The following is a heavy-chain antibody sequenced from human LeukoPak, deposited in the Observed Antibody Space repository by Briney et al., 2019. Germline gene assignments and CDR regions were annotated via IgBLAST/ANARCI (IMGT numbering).Heavy chain of an antibody. CDR1: GGSFSGYY. D-gene: IGHD3-3*01. J-gene: IGHJ6*02. CDR2: IYSGGST. Sequence: PSETLSLTCAVYGGSFSGYYWSWVRQAPGKGLEWVSVIYSGGSTYYADSVKGRFTISRDNSKNTLYLQMNSLRAEDTAVYYCARPDRPTDYDFWSGHHYGMDVWGQGTTVTVSS. CDR3: ARPDRPTDYDFWSGHHYGMDV. V-gene: IGHV3-66*04.